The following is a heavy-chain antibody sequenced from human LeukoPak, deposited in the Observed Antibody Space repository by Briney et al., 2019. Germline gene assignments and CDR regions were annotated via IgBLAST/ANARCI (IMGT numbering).Heavy chain of an antibody. CDR2: ISSSSGTI. V-gene: IGHV3-48*02. CDR3: ARDLPPGSSGWYLGY. D-gene: IGHD6-19*01. Sequence: GGSLTLSCAASGISFSTYSMKWVRQAPGRGLEWVAYISSSSGTIYYASSVKGRFPISRDHAKSSLYLQMNSLRDADTAVYYCARDLPPGSSGWYLGYWGQGTLVTVSS. J-gene: IGHJ4*02. CDR1: GISFSTYS.